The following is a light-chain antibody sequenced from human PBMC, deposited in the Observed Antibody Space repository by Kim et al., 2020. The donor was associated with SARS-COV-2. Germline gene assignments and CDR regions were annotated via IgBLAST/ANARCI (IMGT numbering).Light chain of an antibody. V-gene: IGKV1-39*01. Sequence: SVGDRVTIACRASQSIGTRLNWYQQRAGKAPKLLIYAASSLQSGVPSRFSGTGSGADFTLTISSLQPEDFATYYCQQSYSTPWLTFGGGTKVDIK. CDR3: QQSYSTPWLT. CDR1: QSIGTR. J-gene: IGKJ4*01. CDR2: AAS.